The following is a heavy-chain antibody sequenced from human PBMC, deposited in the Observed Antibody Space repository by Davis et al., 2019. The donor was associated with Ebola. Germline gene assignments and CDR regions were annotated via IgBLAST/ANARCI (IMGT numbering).Heavy chain of an antibody. CDR1: GFTFSSYD. J-gene: IGHJ4*02. V-gene: IGHV3-13*01. CDR3: ARVRFGDTAVDY. D-gene: IGHD5-18*01. Sequence: GESLKISCAASGFTFSSYDMHWVRQGTGKGLEWVSAIGTAGDTYYPGSVKGRFTISRENAKNSLYLQMNSLRAEDTAVYYCARVRFGDTAVDYWGQGTLVNVSS. CDR2: IGTAGDT.